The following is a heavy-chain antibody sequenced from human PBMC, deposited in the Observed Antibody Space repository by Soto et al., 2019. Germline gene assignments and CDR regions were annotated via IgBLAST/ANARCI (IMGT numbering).Heavy chain of an antibody. CDR1: GFSLGRYA. J-gene: IGHJ4*02. D-gene: IGHD3-10*01. CDR3: AKELLRLGESLERYFDY. V-gene: IGHV3-23*01. Sequence: PVCSPSLSIADSGFSLGRYAMSWVRQAPVQVLAWVSSISCSGRIRYYSDSAQGRFTISRDNSKNTLFLQWNSLRAVYTAVYYCAKELLRLGESLERYFDYWAQAFLLTIS. CDR2: ISCSGRIR.